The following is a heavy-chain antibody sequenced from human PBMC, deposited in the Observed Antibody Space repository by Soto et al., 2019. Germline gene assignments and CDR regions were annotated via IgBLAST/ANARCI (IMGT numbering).Heavy chain of an antibody. V-gene: IGHV4-31*03. J-gene: IGHJ6*03. CDR2: IYYSGST. CDR3: AGGFYSVAAMAYYYYYYMDV. D-gene: IGHD2-15*01. CDR1: GGSISSGGYY. Sequence: QVQLQESGPGLVKPSQTLSLTCTVSGGSISSGGYYWSWIRQHPGKGLEWIGYIYYSGSTYYNPSLQRRVNISVDTSKNPFSLKLSSVAAADTAVYYCAGGFYSVAAMAYYYYYYMDVWGKGTTVTVSS.